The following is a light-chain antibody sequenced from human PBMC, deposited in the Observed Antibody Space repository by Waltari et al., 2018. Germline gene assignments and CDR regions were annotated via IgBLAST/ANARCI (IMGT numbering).Light chain of an antibody. CDR2: KAS. CDR3: QQYKSYPWT. CDR1: QSISSW. J-gene: IGKJ1*01. Sequence: DIQMTQSPSTLSASVGDRVNITCRASQSISSWLAWYQQKPGKAPKLLIYKASSLESGVPSRFSGSGSGTEFTLTISSLQPDDFATYYCQQYKSYPWTFGQGTKVEIK. V-gene: IGKV1-5*03.